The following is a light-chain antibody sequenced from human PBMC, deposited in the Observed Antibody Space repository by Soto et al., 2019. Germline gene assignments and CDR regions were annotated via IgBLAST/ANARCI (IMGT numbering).Light chain of an antibody. CDR2: AAS. J-gene: IGKJ3*01. CDR1: QDIRND. V-gene: IGKV1-6*01. Sequence: AIQMTQSPSSLSASVGDRVTITCRASQDIRNDLGWYQQKPGQAPNLLIYAASTLQSGVPSRFSGSGSGTDLTLTISSLQPKDFATYYCLQDYIHPFTFGPRTKVDIK. CDR3: LQDYIHPFT.